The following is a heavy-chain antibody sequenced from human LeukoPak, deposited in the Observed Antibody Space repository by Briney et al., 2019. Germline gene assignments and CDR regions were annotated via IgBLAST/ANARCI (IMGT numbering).Heavy chain of an antibody. D-gene: IGHD3-22*01. J-gene: IGHJ3*02. Sequence: GGSLRLSCAASGFTFDDYAMHWVRQAPGKGLEWVSGISWNSGSIDYADSVKGRFTISRDNAKNSLYLQMNSLSAEDMAVYDCAKAGSSGYYFDAFDIWGQGTMVTVSS. CDR3: AKAGSSGYYFDAFDI. CDR2: ISWNSGSI. V-gene: IGHV3-9*03. CDR1: GFTFDDYA.